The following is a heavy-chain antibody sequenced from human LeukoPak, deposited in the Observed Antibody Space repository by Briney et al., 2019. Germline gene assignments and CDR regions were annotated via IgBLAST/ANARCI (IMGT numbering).Heavy chain of an antibody. J-gene: IGHJ4*02. CDR3: AKGFTFYYDTSGYYPDY. D-gene: IGHD3-22*01. V-gene: IGHV3-23*01. Sequence: GGSLRLSCAASGFTFSSYAMSWVRQAPGKGLEWVSAISGSGGSTYCADSVKGRFTISRDNSKNTLYLQMNSLRAEDTAVYYCAKGFTFYYDTSGYYPDYWGQGTLVTVSS. CDR1: GFTFSSYA. CDR2: ISGSGGST.